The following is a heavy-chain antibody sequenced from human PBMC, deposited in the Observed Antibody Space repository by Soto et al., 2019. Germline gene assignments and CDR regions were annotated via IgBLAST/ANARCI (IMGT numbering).Heavy chain of an antibody. V-gene: IGHV4-59*01. D-gene: IGHD3-16*01. CDR3: ARSISGFGAKNWFDP. CDR2: IYYTGRT. CDR1: GGSMTSYY. Sequence: PSETLSLTCTVSGGSMTSYYWTWLRQPPGKGLEWIGYIYYTGRTSYDPSLTSRVTISIDTSKNQFSLKLSSVTAADTAVYYCARSISGFGAKNWFDPWGQGTLVTVSS. J-gene: IGHJ5*02.